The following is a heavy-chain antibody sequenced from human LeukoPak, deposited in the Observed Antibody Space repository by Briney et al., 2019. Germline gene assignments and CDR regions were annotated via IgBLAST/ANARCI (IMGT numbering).Heavy chain of an antibody. CDR3: ARSQAILGGTYYHYGMDV. Sequence: GGSLRLPCAPSGFTFPSDSMNWVRQAPRKGLAWLSYISASSSTKYYADPVRGRFSISRENAKKPVFLQMNSLRDDGTGVYHCARSQAILGGTYYHYGMDVWGQGATVTVSS. D-gene: IGHD1-26*01. CDR1: GFTFPSDS. J-gene: IGHJ6*02. CDR2: ISASSSTK. V-gene: IGHV3-48*02.